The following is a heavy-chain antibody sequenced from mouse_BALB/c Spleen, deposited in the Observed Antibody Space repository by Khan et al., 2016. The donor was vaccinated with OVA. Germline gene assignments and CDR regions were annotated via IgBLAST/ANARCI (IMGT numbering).Heavy chain of an antibody. Sequence: QVQLQQSGPGLVQPSQSLSITCTVSGFSLTNYSVHWVRQSPGKGLEWLGVIWSAGSTDYNAAFISRLTIRKDNSRSQVFFKMNSLQPNDTAIYYFARRGYDSGRGALFAYWCPVTLFTVSA. CDR3: ARRGYDSGRGALFAY. CDR2: IWSAGST. CDR1: GFSLTNYS. V-gene: IGHV2-2*02. D-gene: IGHD2-4*01. J-gene: IGHJ3*01.